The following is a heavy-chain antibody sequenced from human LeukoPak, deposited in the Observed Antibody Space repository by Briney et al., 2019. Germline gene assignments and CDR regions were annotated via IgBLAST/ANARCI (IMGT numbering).Heavy chain of an antibody. V-gene: IGHV1/OR15-1*04. J-gene: IGHJ4*02. CDR1: GYTVTNYY. Sequence: ASVKLSCKASGYTVTNYYIHWVRQAPGQGLGWMGLINTNSSGTTYAQKFQSSVVITTDTSSSTAYIELSSLMSDDTTTYYCGSEAYCCGGRCYVPRVASWGEGTLVTVSS. CDR2: INTNSSGT. D-gene: IGHD2-15*01. CDR3: GSEAYCCGGRCYVPRVAS.